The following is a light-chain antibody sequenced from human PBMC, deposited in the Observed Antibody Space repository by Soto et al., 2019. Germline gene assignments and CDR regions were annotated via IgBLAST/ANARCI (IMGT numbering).Light chain of an antibody. CDR2: GAS. CDR1: QSVSGN. J-gene: IGKJ1*01. V-gene: IGKV3D-15*01. CDR3: QQYNNWHPT. Sequence: EIVMTQSPATLSVSPGERATLSCRASQSVSGNLAWYQQKPGQAPRLLIYGASTRATGIPARFSGSGSGTEFTLTISSLQSEDSAVYNCQQYNNWHPTFGQGTKVEIK.